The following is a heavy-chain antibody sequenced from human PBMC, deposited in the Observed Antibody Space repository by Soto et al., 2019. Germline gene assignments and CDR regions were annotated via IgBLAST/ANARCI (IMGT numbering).Heavy chain of an antibody. V-gene: IGHV3-33*08. Sequence: GGSLRLSCAASGFTFSSYAMSWVRQAPGKGLEWVAVISDNGSNTYYADSVKGRFTISRDNSKNTLYLQMNSLRAEDTAVYYCARDSADIVVVVASDAFDIWGQGTMVTVSS. D-gene: IGHD2-15*01. J-gene: IGHJ3*02. CDR2: ISDNGSNT. CDR1: GFTFSSYA. CDR3: ARDSADIVVVVASDAFDI.